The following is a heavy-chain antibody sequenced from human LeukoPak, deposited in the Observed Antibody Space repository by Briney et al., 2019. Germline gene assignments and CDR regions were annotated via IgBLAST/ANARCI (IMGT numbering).Heavy chain of an antibody. D-gene: IGHD2-21*02. Sequence: GGSLRLSCAASGFTFYSYGMHWVRQAPGEGLERVSVINSGGSTYYADSVKGRFTISRDNSKNTLYHQMDSLRAEDTAVYYCARDTPGPLAYCGGDCYYRNDYWGQGTLVTVSS. J-gene: IGHJ4*02. V-gene: IGHV3-66*01. CDR3: ARDTPGPLAYCGGDCYYRNDY. CDR1: GFTFYSYG. CDR2: INSGGST.